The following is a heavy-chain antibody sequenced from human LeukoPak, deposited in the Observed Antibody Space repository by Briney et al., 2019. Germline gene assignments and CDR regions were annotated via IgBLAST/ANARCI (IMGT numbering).Heavy chain of an antibody. J-gene: IGHJ4*02. CDR2: VTTYNGYT. V-gene: IGHV1-18*01. CDR1: GYTFTNYG. D-gene: IGHD3-10*01. CDR3: ARDKSEVLWFGELWD. Sequence: ASVKVSCKASGYTFTNYGISWVRQAPGQGLEWMGRVTTYNGYTNYAQKLQGRVTMTTDTSTSTAYMELRSLRSDDTAVYYCARDKSEVLWFGELWDWGQGTLVTVSS.